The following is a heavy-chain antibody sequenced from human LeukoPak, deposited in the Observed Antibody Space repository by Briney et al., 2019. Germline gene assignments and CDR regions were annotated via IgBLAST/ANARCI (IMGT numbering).Heavy chain of an antibody. D-gene: IGHD7-27*01. V-gene: IGHV1-46*01. CDR2: INPSDSST. Sequence: ASVKVSCKASGYSFTSYYMHWVRQAPGQGLEWMGIINPSDSSTSHAQKFQGRVTMTRDTSTSTVYMELSSLRSEDTAVYYCARGGVAKLGPLDLWGQGTLVTVSS. CDR3: ARGGVAKLGPLDL. J-gene: IGHJ5*02. CDR1: GYSFTSYY.